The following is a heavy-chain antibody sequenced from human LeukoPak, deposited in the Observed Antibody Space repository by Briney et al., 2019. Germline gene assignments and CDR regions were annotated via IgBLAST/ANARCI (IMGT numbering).Heavy chain of an antibody. CDR2: ISGGGGTT. V-gene: IGHV3-23*01. D-gene: IGHD5-24*01. J-gene: IGHJ4*02. CDR3: ASSSTEMASDY. Sequence: AGGSLRLSCATSGFTFDSYSMSWVRQARQAPGKGLEWVSTISGGGGTTYYGDSVKGRFTISRDNAKNSLYLQMNSLRAEDTAVYYCASSSTEMASDYWGQGTLVTVSS. CDR1: GFTFDSYS.